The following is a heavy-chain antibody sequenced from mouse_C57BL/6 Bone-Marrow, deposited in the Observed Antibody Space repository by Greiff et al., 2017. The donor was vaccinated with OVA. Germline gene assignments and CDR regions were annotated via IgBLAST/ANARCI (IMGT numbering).Heavy chain of an antibody. CDR1: GYTFTDYE. D-gene: IGHD1-1*01. J-gene: IGHJ2*01. Sequence: QVQLQQSGAELVRPGASVTLSCKASGYTFTDYEMHWVKQTPVHGLEWIGAIDPETGGTAYNQKFKGKAILTADKSSSTAYMELRSLTSEDSAVYYCTRSQGSKGDYWGQGTTLTVSS. CDR2: IDPETGGT. CDR3: TRSQGSKGDY. V-gene: IGHV1-15*01.